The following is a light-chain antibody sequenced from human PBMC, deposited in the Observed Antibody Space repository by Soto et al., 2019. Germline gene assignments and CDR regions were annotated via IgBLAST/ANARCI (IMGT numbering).Light chain of an antibody. CDR3: SSYTTTVSLYV. CDR1: TSDIGGYNF. CDR2: DVS. J-gene: IGLJ1*01. Sequence: QSVLTQPASVSASPGQSITISCTGTTSDIGGYNFVSWYQQHPGKAHKLMIYDVSYRPSGVSNRFSGSKSGKTASLTISGLQPEDEADYYCSSYTTTVSLYVFGTGTKVTVL. V-gene: IGLV2-14*03.